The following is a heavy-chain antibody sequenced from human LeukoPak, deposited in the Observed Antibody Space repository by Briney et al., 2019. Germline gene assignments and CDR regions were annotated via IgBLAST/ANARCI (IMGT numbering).Heavy chain of an antibody. Sequence: PSETLSLTCAVYGGSFSGYYWSWIRQPPGKGLEWIGEINHSGSTNYNPSLKSRVTISVDTSKNQFSLKLSSVTAADTAVYYCASGVGAPYYYYYYMDVWGKGTTVTISS. V-gene: IGHV4-34*01. CDR3: ASGVGAPYYYYYYMDV. CDR1: GGSFSGYY. J-gene: IGHJ6*03. D-gene: IGHD1-26*01. CDR2: INHSGST.